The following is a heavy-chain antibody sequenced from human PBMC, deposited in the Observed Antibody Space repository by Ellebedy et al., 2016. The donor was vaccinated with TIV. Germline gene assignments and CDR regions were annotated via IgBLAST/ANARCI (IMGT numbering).Heavy chain of an antibody. J-gene: IGHJ4*01. CDR3: STLSDTGY. CDR2: INGDGGFT. CDR1: GFPFSRHW. V-gene: IGHV3-74*01. D-gene: IGHD2-21*02. Sequence: GESLKISCAASGFPFSRHWMHWIRQAPGKGLGWFSRINGDGGFTSHADFVKGRFTISRDNAKNTLYLQMNSLKAEDTAMYYCSTLSDTGYWGHGTLVTVSS.